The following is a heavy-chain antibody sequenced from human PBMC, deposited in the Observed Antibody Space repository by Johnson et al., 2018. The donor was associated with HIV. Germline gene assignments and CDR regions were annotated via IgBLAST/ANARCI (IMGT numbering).Heavy chain of an antibody. Sequence: QVQLVESGGGVVQPGGSLRLSCAASGFTFSSYGMHWVRQAPGKGLEWVAFIRYDGSNKYYADSVKGRFTISRDISTNTVYLQMNSLSPEDTAVYYCAREDVSSGYAGTFDIWGQGTLVTVSS. D-gene: IGHD5-12*01. CDR3: AREDVSSGYAGTFDI. CDR2: IRYDGSNK. V-gene: IGHV3-30*02. J-gene: IGHJ3*02. CDR1: GFTFSSYG.